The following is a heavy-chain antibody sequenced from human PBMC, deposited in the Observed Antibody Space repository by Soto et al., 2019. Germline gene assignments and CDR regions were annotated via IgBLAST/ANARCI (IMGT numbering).Heavy chain of an antibody. CDR2: ISAYNGNT. D-gene: IGHD2-2*01. V-gene: IGHV1-18*01. CDR3: ARITLDDPPPAAIYDYYSYYMDV. J-gene: IGHJ6*03. Sequence: QVPLVQSGAEVKKPGASVKVSCKASGYTFTSYGITWVRQAPGQGLERMGWISAYNGNTNYAQKLQGRVTMTTDTSTSTAYMELRSLRSDDTAVYYCARITLDDPPPAAIYDYYSYYMDVWGKGTTVTVSS. CDR1: GYTFTSYG.